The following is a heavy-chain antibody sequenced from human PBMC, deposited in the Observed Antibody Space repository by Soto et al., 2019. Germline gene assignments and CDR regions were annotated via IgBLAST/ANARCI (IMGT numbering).Heavy chain of an antibody. Sequence: GGSQRLSCSGSGFTFAKFAVSWVRQAPGGGLEWVSGITVGGSTYYADSVEGRFRISRDNFRDTLSLHMSGLTVEDTATYYCAKDPNGNYIGGFEMCGQGTLVTVS. D-gene: IGHD1-7*01. CDR1: GFTFAKFA. CDR3: AKDPNGNYIGGFEM. V-gene: IGHV3-23*01. J-gene: IGHJ3*02. CDR2: ITVGGST.